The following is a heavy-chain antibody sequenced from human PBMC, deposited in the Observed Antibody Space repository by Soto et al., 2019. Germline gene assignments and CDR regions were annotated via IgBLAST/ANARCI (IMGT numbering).Heavy chain of an antibody. V-gene: IGHV3-30*04. Sequence: QVQLVESGGGVVQPERSQRLSCTASKFTFASYVMHWFRQAPGEGLEWVALISFDGTNKYYADSVKGRFTISRDNSKNTMYLQMNSLRPEDTAVYYCAREMIPMIMGGMSAMDVWGQGTTVTVS. CDR3: AREMIPMIMGGMSAMDV. J-gene: IGHJ6*02. CDR1: KFTFASYV. D-gene: IGHD3-22*01. CDR2: ISFDGTNK.